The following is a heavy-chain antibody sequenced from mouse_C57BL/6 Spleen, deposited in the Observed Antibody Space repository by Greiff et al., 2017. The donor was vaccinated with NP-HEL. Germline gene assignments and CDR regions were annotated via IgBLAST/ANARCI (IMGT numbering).Heavy chain of an antibody. CDR1: GYTFTSYW. Sequence: QVQLQQPGAELVRPGTSVKLSCKASGYTFTSYWMHWVKQRPGQGLEWIGVIDPSDSYTNYNQKFKGKATLTVDTSSSTAYMQLSCLTSEDSAVYYCYLYYFDYWGQGTTLTVSS. J-gene: IGHJ2*01. CDR2: IDPSDSYT. CDR3: YLYYFDY. V-gene: IGHV1-59*01.